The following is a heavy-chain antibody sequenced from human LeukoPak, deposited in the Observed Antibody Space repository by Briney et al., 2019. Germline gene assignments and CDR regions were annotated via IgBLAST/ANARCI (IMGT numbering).Heavy chain of an antibody. CDR1: GFTFSNYA. D-gene: IGHD2-15*01. Sequence: GGSLRLSCAASGFTFSNYAMSWVRQAPGKGLEWVAFIRYDGSNKYYADSVKGRFTISRDNSKNTLYLQMNSLRAEDTAVYYCAKEGVGYCSGGSCYYFDYWGQGTLVTVSS. CDR2: IRYDGSNK. V-gene: IGHV3-30*02. CDR3: AKEGVGYCSGGSCYYFDY. J-gene: IGHJ4*02.